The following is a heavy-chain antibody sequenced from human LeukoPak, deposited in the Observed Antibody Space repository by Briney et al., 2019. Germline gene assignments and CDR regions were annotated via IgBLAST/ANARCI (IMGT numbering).Heavy chain of an antibody. D-gene: IGHD5-18*01. Sequence: SETLCLTCTVSGGSISSYYWSRIRQPPGKGLEWIGYIYYSGSTNYNPSLKSRVTISVDTSKNQFSLKLSSVTAADTAVYYCARAGYSYGYDDYYYYGMYVWGQGTTVTVSS. CDR2: IYYSGST. CDR1: GGSISSYY. V-gene: IGHV4-59*01. CDR3: ARAGYSYGYDDYYYYGMYV. J-gene: IGHJ6*02.